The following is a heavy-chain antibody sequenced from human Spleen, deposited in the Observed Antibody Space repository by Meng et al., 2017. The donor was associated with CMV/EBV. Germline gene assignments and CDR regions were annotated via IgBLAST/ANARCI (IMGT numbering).Heavy chain of an antibody. CDR2: INPNSGGT. CDR1: GYTFTGYY. CDR3: ARGRLLFCTNGVCSYYFDF. J-gene: IGHJ4*02. D-gene: IGHD2-8*01. Sequence: ASVKVSCKASGYTFTGYYMHWVRQAPGQGLEWMGWINPNSGGTNYAQKFQGRVTMTRDTSISTAYMELSRLRSDDTAVYYCARGRLLFCTNGVCSYYFDFWGQGTLVTVSS. V-gene: IGHV1-2*02.